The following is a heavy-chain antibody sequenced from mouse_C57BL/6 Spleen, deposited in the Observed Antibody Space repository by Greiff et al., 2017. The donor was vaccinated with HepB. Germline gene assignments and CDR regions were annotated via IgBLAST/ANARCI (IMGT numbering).Heavy chain of an antibody. CDR2: IYPGDGDT. V-gene: IGHV1-80*01. J-gene: IGHJ3*01. CDR3: ARRDSGYVLFAY. CDR1: GYAFSSYW. Sequence: QVQLQQSGAELVKPGASVKISCKASGYAFSSYWMNWVKQRPGKGLEWIGQIYPGDGDTNYNGKFKGKATLTADKSSSTAYMQLSSLTSEDSAVYFCARRDSGYVLFAYWGQGTLVTVSA. D-gene: IGHD3-2*02.